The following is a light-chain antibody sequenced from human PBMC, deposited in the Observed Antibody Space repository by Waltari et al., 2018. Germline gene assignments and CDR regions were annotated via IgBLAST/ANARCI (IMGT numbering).Light chain of an antibody. J-gene: IGLJ3*02. CDR2: LEGSGSY. V-gene: IGLV4-60*03. Sequence: QPVLTHSSSASASLGSSVKLTCTLSSGHSSSIITWPQQQPGKAPRYLMKLEGSGSYNKGSGVPDRFSGSRSGADRYRTISNLQSEDEADYYCETWDSNTWVYGGGTKLTVL. CDR1: SGHSSSI. CDR3: ETWDSNTWV.